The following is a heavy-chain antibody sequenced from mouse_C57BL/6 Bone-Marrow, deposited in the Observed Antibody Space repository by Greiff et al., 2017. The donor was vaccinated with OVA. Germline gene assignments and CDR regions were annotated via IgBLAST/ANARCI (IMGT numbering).Heavy chain of an antibody. CDR1: GYAFTSYL. J-gene: IGHJ3*01. CDR3: SREERGPLRFAY. CDR2: INPGGGCT. Sequence: QVQLQQSGAELVMPGTSVKVSCKASGYAFTSYLIEWVKQRPGQGLEWIGVINPGGGCTNYNEKFKGKATLTADKSSSTAYMQLSSLTSEDSAVYVCSREERGPLRFAYWGQGTLVTVSA. D-gene: IGHD1-1*01. V-gene: IGHV1-54*01.